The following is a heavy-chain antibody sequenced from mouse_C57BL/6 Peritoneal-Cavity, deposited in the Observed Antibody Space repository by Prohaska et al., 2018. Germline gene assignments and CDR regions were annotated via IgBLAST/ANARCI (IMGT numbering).Heavy chain of an antibody. CDR2: ISSGSSTI. D-gene: IGHD2-4*01. J-gene: IGHJ1*03. V-gene: IGHV5-17*01. Sequence: EVQLVESGGGLVKPGGSLKLSCAASGFTFSDYGMHWVRQAPEKGLDWVAYISSGSSTIYYADTVKGRFTISRDNAKNTLFLQMTSLRSEDTAMYYCARKDYYWYFDVWGTGTTVTVSS. CDR3: ARKDYYWYFDV. CDR1: GFTFSDYG.